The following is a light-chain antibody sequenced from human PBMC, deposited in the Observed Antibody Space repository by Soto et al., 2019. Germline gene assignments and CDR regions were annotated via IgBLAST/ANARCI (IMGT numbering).Light chain of an antibody. CDR2: GAS. V-gene: IGKV3D-15*01. CDR3: QQYKDWPPLT. J-gene: IGKJ4*01. Sequence: EIVMTQSPLNLSVSPGERATLSCRASQNININLAWYQQSPGQAPRVLIHGASSRASGIPDRFSGSGSGTDFTLTINRLEPDDFAFYYCQQYKDWPPLTFGGGTRVEIK. CDR1: QNININ.